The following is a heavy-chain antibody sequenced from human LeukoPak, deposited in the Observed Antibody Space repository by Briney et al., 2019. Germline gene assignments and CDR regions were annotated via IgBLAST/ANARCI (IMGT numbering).Heavy chain of an antibody. CDR3: VRKFATGD. CDR2: VKSDGTAT. D-gene: IGHD1-14*01. CDR1: GFTFSSHL. J-gene: IGHJ4*02. Sequence: GGSLRLSCAASGFTFSSHLMHWVRQAQGTGLVWVSSVKSDGTATSYADSVKGRFTISRDNAKNTLYLQMNSLRVEDTAVYYCVRKFATGDWGQGTLVTVSS. V-gene: IGHV3-74*01.